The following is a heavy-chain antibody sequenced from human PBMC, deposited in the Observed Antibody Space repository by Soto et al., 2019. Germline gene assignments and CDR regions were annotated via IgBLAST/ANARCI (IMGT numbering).Heavy chain of an antibody. D-gene: IGHD3-22*01. Sequence: QVQLAQSGAEVKKPGSSVKVSCKASGGTFSSYTISWVRQAPGQGREWMGRIIPILGIANYAQKFQGRVTITADKSTSTAYMELSSLRSEDTAVYYCASRYDSSDYWGQGTLVTVSS. V-gene: IGHV1-69*02. J-gene: IGHJ4*02. CDR1: GGTFSSYT. CDR3: ASRYDSSDY. CDR2: IIPILGIA.